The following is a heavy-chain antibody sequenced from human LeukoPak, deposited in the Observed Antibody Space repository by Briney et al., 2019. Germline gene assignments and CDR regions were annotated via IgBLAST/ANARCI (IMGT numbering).Heavy chain of an antibody. V-gene: IGHV3-13*01. J-gene: IGHJ6*02. Sequence: PGGSLRLSCAASGFTFSSYDMHWVRQATGKGLEWVSAIGTAGDTYYPGSVKGRFTISRENAKNSLYLQMNSLRAGDTAVYYCARVLRFLNGMDVWGQGTTVTVSS. D-gene: IGHD3-3*01. CDR1: GFTFSSYD. CDR3: ARVLRFLNGMDV. CDR2: IGTAGDT.